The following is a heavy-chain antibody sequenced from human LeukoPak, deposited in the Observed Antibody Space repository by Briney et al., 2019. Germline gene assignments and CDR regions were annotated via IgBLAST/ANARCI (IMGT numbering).Heavy chain of an antibody. CDR2: ISAYNGNT. CDR1: GYTFTSYG. V-gene: IGHV1-18*01. CDR3: ARVLGPIFGVVRYHVLDY. Sequence: GASVKVSCKASGYTFTSYGISWVRQAPGQGLEWMGWISAYNGNTNYAQKFQGRVTMTRDTSISTAYMELSRLRSDDTAVYYCARVLGPIFGVVRYHVLDYWGQGTLVTVSS. D-gene: IGHD3-3*01. J-gene: IGHJ4*02.